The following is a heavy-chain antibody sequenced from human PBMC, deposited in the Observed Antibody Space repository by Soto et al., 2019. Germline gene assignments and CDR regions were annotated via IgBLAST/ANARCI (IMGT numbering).Heavy chain of an antibody. CDR2: IKSNADGGTT. Sequence: EVQLVESGGDLVKPGGSLRISCTASGFTFTNAWMTWVRQVPGKGLEWVGRIKSNADGGTTDYPAPVKGRFTISRDESRNTVYLQMNSLKTDDPAVYYCATDLGRRSSVWFDYWGQGTLVTVSS. V-gene: IGHV3-15*01. J-gene: IGHJ4*02. CDR1: GFTFTNAW. D-gene: IGHD2-2*01. CDR3: ATDLGRRSSVWFDY.